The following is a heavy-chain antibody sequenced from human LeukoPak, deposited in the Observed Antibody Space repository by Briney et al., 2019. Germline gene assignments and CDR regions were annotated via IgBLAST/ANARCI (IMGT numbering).Heavy chain of an antibody. CDR1: GYTFTSYY. CDR3: ARDGLRWELPYYGMDV. J-gene: IGHJ6*02. Sequence: ASVKVSCKASGYTFTSYYMHWVRQAPGQGLEWMGIINPSGGSTSYAQKFQGRVTMTRDTSTSTVYMELSSLRSEDTAVYYCARDGLRWELPYYGMDVWGQGTTVTVSS. D-gene: IGHD1-26*01. V-gene: IGHV1-46*01. CDR2: INPSGGST.